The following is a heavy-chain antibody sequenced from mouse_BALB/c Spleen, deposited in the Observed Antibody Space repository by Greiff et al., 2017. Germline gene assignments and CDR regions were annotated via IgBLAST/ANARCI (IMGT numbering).Heavy chain of an antibody. D-gene: IGHD2-1*01. V-gene: IGHV5-4*02. Sequence: EVQRVESGGGLVKPGGSLKLSCAASGFTFSDYYMYWVRQTPEKRLEWVATISDGGSYTYYPDSVKGRFTISRDNAKNNLYLQMSSLKSEDTAMYYCARKNYGNYDYAMDYWGQGTSVTVSS. J-gene: IGHJ4*01. CDR3: ARKNYGNYDYAMDY. CDR2: ISDGGSYT. CDR1: GFTFSDYY.